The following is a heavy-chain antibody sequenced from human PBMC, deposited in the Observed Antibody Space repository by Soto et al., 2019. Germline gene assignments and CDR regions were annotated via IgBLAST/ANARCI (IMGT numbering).Heavy chain of an antibody. D-gene: IGHD3-22*01. CDR3: AKDSYYHDTSGYYIFDY. Sequence: QVQLVESGGGVVQPGRSLRLSCAASGFTFSSYGMHWVRQAPDKGLEWVAHMSHDGNNEHYTDSVKGRFTISRDNSKNTLYLQMNSLRAEDTAVYYCAKDSYYHDTSGYYIFDYWGQGTLVTVSS. J-gene: IGHJ4*02. CDR2: MSHDGNNE. V-gene: IGHV3-30*18. CDR1: GFTFSSYG.